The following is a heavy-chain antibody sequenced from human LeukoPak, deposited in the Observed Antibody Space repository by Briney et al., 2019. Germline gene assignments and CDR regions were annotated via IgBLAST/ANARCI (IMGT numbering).Heavy chain of an antibody. CDR1: GYTFTSYG. CDR2: ISAYNGNT. Sequence: GASVKVSCKASGYTFTSYGISWVRQAPGQGLEWMGWISAYNGNTNYAQKLQGRVTMTTDASTSTAYMELRSLTSDDTAVYYCARDEPQVAVPKGDYWGQGTLVTVSS. J-gene: IGHJ4*02. V-gene: IGHV1-18*01. D-gene: IGHD6-19*01. CDR3: ARDEPQVAVPKGDY.